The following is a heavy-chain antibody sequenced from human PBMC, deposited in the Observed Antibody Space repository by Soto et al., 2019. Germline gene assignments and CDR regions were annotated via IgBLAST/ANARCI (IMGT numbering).Heavy chain of an antibody. Sequence: QVQLQQSGTGLVQPSKTLFLTCTVSGGSLSSYYWSWLRQSPGQGLENLGYIDYSNSTNYNPTFKRRITIAVDPSKNQFSLTLSSMTAADPAVDYCARGWWEREGYLVDGWCQGTTVTVSS. CDR1: GGSLSSYY. D-gene: IGHD1-26*01. J-gene: IGHJ6*02. CDR3: ARGWWEREGYLVDG. CDR2: IDYSNST. V-gene: IGHV4-59*08.